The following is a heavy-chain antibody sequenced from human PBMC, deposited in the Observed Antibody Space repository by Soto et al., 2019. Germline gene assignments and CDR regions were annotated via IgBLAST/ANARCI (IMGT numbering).Heavy chain of an antibody. Sequence: QVQLQESGPGLVKPSGTLSLTCAVSGGSISSSNWWSWVRQPPGKGLEWIGEIYHSGSTKYKQALKRRVTISVDKSKNQFSLKLSYVTAADTAVYYCARAYYYDSSGPDAFDIWGQGTMGTGSS. V-gene: IGHV4-4*02. CDR1: GGSISSSNW. D-gene: IGHD3-22*01. CDR3: ARAYYYDSSGPDAFDI. J-gene: IGHJ3*02. CDR2: IYHSGST.